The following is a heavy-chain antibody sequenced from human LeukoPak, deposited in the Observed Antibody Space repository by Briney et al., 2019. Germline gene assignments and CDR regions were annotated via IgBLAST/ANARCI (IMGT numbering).Heavy chain of an antibody. V-gene: IGHV1-18*01. CDR3: ARTDIVVVVAAYDY. D-gene: IGHD2-15*01. Sequence: ASVTVSCTASGYTFTSYGISWVRQAPGQGLEWMGWISAYNGNTNYAQKLQGRVTMTTDTSTSTAYMELRSLRSDDTAVYYCARTDIVVVVAAYDYWGQGTLVTVSS. CDR2: ISAYNGNT. CDR1: GYTFTSYG. J-gene: IGHJ4*02.